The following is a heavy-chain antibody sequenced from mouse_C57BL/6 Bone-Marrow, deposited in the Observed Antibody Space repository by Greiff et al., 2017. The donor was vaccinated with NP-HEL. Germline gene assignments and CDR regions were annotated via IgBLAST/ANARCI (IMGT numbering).Heavy chain of an antibody. CDR1: GYAFSSSW. CDR2: IYPGDGDT. V-gene: IGHV1-82*01. J-gene: IGHJ3*01. Sequence: QVQLQQSGPELVKPGASVKISCKASGYAFSSSWMNWVKQRPGKGLEWIGRIYPGDGDTNYNGKFKGKATLTADKSSSTAYMQLSSLTSEDSAVYFCARHSKFAYWGQGTLVTVSA. D-gene: IGHD2-5*01. CDR3: ARHSKFAY.